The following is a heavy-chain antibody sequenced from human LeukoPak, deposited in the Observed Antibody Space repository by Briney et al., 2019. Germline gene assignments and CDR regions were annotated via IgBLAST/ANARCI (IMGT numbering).Heavy chain of an antibody. D-gene: IGHD6-19*01. CDR2: VDSAGAP. V-gene: IGHV3-13*05. J-gene: IGHJ2*01. CDR3: VKEALTVAGNWHFDL. Sequence: GGSLRLSCAASGFTFNNYDMHWVRHVIGKGLEWVSAVDSAGAPYYAGSVKGRFTISRENAKKSLYLQMDSLGAGDTAVYYCVKEALTVAGNWHFDLWGRGTLVTVSS. CDR1: GFTFNNYD.